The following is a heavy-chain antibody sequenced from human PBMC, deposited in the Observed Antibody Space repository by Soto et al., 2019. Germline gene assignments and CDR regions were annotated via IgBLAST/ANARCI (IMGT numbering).Heavy chain of an antibody. V-gene: IGHV3-33*01. J-gene: IGHJ4*02. CDR2: IWYDGSNK. Sequence: PGGSLRLACAAYGLTFSSYGMHWVRQAPGKGLEWVAVIWYDGSNKYYADSVKGRFTISRDNSKNTLYLQMNSLRAEDTAVYYCARDPLTYYYGSGSVLDYWGQGTLVTVSS. CDR3: ARDPLTYYYGSGSVLDY. CDR1: GLTFSSYG. D-gene: IGHD3-10*01.